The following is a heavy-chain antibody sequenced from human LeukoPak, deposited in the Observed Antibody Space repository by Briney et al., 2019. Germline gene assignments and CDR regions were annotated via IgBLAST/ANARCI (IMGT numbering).Heavy chain of an antibody. D-gene: IGHD3-16*02. CDR3: ARVRRYVWGSYRPYYFDY. CDR1: GGSFSGYY. Sequence: SETLSLTCAVHGGSFSGYYWSWIRQPPGKGLEWIGEINHSGSTNYNPSLKSRVTISVDTSKNQFSLKRSSVTAADTAVYYCARVRRYVWGSYRPYYFDYWGQGTLVTVSS. CDR2: INHSGST. J-gene: IGHJ4*02. V-gene: IGHV4-34*01.